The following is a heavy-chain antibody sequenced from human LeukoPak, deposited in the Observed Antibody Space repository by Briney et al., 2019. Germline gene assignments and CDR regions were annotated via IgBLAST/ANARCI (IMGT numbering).Heavy chain of an antibody. CDR2: ISSSGTYK. Sequence: GGSLRLSCAVSGFSFSDYYMSWIRQPPGKGLEWVSYISSSGTYKYYADSVKGRFTISRDNAKNSLYLQMNSLRAEDTAVYYCAKGKDSVAGATNDYWGQGTLVTVSS. J-gene: IGHJ4*02. CDR1: GFSFSDYY. V-gene: IGHV3-11*06. D-gene: IGHD6-19*01. CDR3: AKGKDSVAGATNDY.